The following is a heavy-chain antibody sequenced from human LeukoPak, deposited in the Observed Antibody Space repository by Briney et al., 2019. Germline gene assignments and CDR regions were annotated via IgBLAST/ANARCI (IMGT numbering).Heavy chain of an antibody. CDR2: INPNTGDT. CDR1: GYIFTDYY. J-gene: IGHJ3*02. V-gene: IGHV1-2*02. D-gene: IGHD3-10*01. CDR3: ARDRIMIRGVHAFDI. Sequence: ASVKVSCKASGYIFTDYYIHWMRLAPGQGLEWMGWINPNTGDTDYTQKFQGRVTMTRDTSITTAYMEVSGLRSDDAAVFFCARDRIMIRGVHAFDIWGQGTIVTVSS.